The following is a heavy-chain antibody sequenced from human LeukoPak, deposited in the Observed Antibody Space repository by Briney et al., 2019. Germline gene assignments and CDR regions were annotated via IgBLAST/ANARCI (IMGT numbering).Heavy chain of an antibody. Sequence: ASVKVSCKASGYTFTGYYIHWVRQAPGQGLAWMGWINPNTGNTKYAQNFQGRVTMTRDTSVSTGYMELSRLRPDDTAAYYCARYDDTSEVAFDIWGQGTMVTVSS. CDR1: GYTFTGYY. D-gene: IGHD3-22*01. J-gene: IGHJ3*02. V-gene: IGHV1-2*02. CDR2: INPNTGNT. CDR3: ARYDDTSEVAFDI.